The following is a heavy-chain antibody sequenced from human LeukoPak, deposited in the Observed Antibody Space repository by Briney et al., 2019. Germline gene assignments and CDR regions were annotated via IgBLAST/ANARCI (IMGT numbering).Heavy chain of an antibody. D-gene: IGHD1-26*01. CDR3: ARGYSGSYYSYYYYYMDV. J-gene: IGHJ6*03. V-gene: IGHV4-59*01. CDR1: GGSISSYY. CDR2: IYYSGST. Sequence: PSETLSLTCTVSGGSISSYYWSWIRQPPGKGLEWIGYIYYSGSTNYNPSLKSRVTISVDTSKNQFYLKLSSVTAADTAVYYCARGYSGSYYSYYYYYMDVWGKGTTVTISS.